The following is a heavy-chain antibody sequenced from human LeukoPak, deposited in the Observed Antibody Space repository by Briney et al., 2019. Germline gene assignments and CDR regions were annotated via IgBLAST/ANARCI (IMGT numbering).Heavy chain of an antibody. CDR1: GGSFSGYY. J-gene: IGHJ5*02. CDR3: ARHVRVGGGRNWFDP. Sequence: NPSETLSLTCAVYGGSFSGYYWSWIRQPPGKGLEWIGEINHSGSTNYNSSLKSRVTISVDTSKNQFSLKLSSVTAADTAVYYCARHVRVGGGRNWFDPWGQGTLVTVSS. CDR2: INHSGST. V-gene: IGHV4-34*01. D-gene: IGHD2-8*02.